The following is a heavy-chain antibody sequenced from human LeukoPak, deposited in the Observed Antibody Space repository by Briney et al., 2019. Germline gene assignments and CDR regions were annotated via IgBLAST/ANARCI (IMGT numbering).Heavy chain of an antibody. V-gene: IGHV5-51*01. CDR2: IYPGDSDT. CDR1: GYSFTSYW. CDR3: ARHDSAHDYGDPYYYYYYMDV. J-gene: IGHJ6*03. D-gene: IGHD4-17*01. Sequence: GESLKISCKGSGYSFTSYWIGWVRQMPGKGLEWMGIIYPGDSDTRYSPSFQGQVTISADKSISTAYLQWSSLKASDTAMYYCARHDSAHDYGDPYYYYYYMDVWGKGTTVTISS.